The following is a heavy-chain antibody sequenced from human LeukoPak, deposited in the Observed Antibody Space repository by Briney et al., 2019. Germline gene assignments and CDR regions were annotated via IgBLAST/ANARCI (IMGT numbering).Heavy chain of an antibody. CDR3: AKDQYGDYSNWFDP. Sequence: PGGSLRLSCAASGFTFSSYWMSWVRQAPGKGLEWVANIKQDGSEKYYVDSVKGRFTISRDNSKNTLYLQMNSLRAEDTAVYYCAKDQYGDYSNWFDPWGQGTLVTVSS. V-gene: IGHV3-7*01. D-gene: IGHD4-17*01. CDR2: IKQDGSEK. CDR1: GFTFSSYW. J-gene: IGHJ5*02.